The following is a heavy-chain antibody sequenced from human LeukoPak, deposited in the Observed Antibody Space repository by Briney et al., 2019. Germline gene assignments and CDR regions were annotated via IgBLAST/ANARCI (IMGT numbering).Heavy chain of an antibody. CDR1: GYTFTVYY. D-gene: IGHD3-10*01. Sequence: ASVKVSCKASGYTFTVYYMHWVRQAPGQGLEWMGRINPNSGGTNYAQKFQGRVTMTRDTSISTAYMELSRLRSDDTAVYYCARDGGDLWSGESYCFDYWGQGTLVTVSS. CDR2: INPNSGGT. V-gene: IGHV1-2*06. J-gene: IGHJ4*02. CDR3: ARDGGDLWSGESYCFDY.